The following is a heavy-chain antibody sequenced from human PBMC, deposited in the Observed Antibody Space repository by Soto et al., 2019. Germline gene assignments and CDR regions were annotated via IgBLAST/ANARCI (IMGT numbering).Heavy chain of an antibody. CDR1: GFTFSSYA. Sequence: GGSLRLSCAASGFTFSSYAMSWVRQAPGKGLEWVSAISGSGGSTYYADSVKGRFTISRDNSKNTLYLQMNSLRAEDTAVYYCAKDEHYLASGGDSAFDIWGQGTMVTVSS. CDR2: ISGSGGST. V-gene: IGHV3-23*01. J-gene: IGHJ3*02. D-gene: IGHD2-21*02. CDR3: AKDEHYLASGGDSAFDI.